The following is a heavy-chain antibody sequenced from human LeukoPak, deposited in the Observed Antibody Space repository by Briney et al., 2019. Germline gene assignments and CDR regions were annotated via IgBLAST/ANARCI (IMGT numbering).Heavy chain of an antibody. Sequence: GASVKVSCKASGYTFTSYYMHWVRQAPGQGLEWMGWINPNSGGTNYAQKFQGRVTMTRDTSISTAYMELSRLRSDDTAVYYCARSLTSGVRGYFDYWGQGTLVTVSS. CDR1: GYTFTSYY. CDR2: INPNSGGT. CDR3: ARSLTSGVRGYFDY. J-gene: IGHJ4*02. V-gene: IGHV1-2*02. D-gene: IGHD1-14*01.